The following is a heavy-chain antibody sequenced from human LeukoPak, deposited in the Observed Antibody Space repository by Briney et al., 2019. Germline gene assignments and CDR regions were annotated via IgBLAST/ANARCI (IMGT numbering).Heavy chain of an antibody. CDR1: GFTFSSYS. CDR2: ISSSSSTT. V-gene: IGHV3-48*01. Sequence: GGSLRLSCAASGFTFSSYSINWVRQAPGKGLEWLSYISSSSSTTYYADSVKGRFTISRDNAKNSLCLEMNSLRADDTAVYYCTRDLRGYSYGYFDYWGQGTLVTVSS. CDR3: TRDLRGYSYGYFDY. D-gene: IGHD5-18*01. J-gene: IGHJ4*02.